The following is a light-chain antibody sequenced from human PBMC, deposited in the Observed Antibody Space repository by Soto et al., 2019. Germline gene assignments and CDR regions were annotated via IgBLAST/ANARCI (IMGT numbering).Light chain of an antibody. CDR1: QSVGSY. V-gene: IGKV3-11*01. J-gene: IGKJ5*01. CDR3: QQRSNWPIT. CDR2: DAS. Sequence: EIVLTQSPSTLSVSPGERATLSCRASQSVGSYLAWYQQKPGQAPRLLIYDASDRATAIPPRFSGSGSGTDFTLTISSLEPEDFAVYYCQQRSNWPITFGQGTRLEIK.